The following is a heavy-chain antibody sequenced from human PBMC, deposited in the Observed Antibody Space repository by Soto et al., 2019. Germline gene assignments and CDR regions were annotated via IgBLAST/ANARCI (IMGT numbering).Heavy chain of an antibody. CDR2: IHDTGST. CDR3: ARESVSGTYRFDS. V-gene: IGHV4-4*07. D-gene: IGHD3-16*02. Sequence: QVQLQESGPGLVRPSETLSLTCTVSGDSLSTYYWSWIGQPAGERLEWIGCIHDTGSTNYNPSLKSRVPMSVDTSKNQCSLRVNSVTAADTAVYYCARESVSGTYRFDSWGQGTLVTVSS. J-gene: IGHJ4*02. CDR1: GDSLSTYY.